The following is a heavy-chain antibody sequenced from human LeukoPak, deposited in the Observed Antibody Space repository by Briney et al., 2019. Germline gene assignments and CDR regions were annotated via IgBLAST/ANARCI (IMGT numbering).Heavy chain of an antibody. Sequence: GGSLRLSCAASGFTFSTYRMHWVRQAPGKGLLWVSRIEGDGSGTTYADSVKGRFTISRDNAKSTLYLQMNSLRDEDTAVYYCETGLDSRGNSWGQGTLVTVSS. D-gene: IGHD1-26*01. J-gene: IGHJ4*02. CDR3: ETGLDSRGNS. CDR2: IEGDGSGT. V-gene: IGHV3-74*01. CDR1: GFTFSTYR.